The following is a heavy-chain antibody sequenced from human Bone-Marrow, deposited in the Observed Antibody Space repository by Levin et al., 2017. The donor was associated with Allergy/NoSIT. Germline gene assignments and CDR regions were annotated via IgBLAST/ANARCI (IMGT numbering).Heavy chain of an antibody. J-gene: IGHJ4*02. Sequence: PGESLKISCAASGFTFSSDTMHWVRQAPGKGLEWVSVISFDGSDKYYADSVKGRFTISRDNSKNTLHLQMNSLRIEDTAIYYCARTDPYTSSWFLHYWGQGTLVTVSS. V-gene: IGHV3-30-3*01. CDR1: GFTFSSDT. D-gene: IGHD6-13*01. CDR3: ARTDPYTSSWFLHY. CDR2: ISFDGSDK.